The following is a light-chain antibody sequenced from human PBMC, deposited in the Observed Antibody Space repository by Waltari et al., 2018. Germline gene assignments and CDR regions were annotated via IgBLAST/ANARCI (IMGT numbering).Light chain of an antibody. Sequence: DFQMTQSPSSLSASVGDRVTITCQASQDISNYLNWYQQKPGKAPKLLIYDASNLETGVPSRFSGSGSGTDFTFTISSLQPEDIATYYCQQYDNLLGAFGQGTRLEIK. CDR3: QQYDNLLGA. CDR2: DAS. J-gene: IGKJ5*01. CDR1: QDISNY. V-gene: IGKV1-33*01.